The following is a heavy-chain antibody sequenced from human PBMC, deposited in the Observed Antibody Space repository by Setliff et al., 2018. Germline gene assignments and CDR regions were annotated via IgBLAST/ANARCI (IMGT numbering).Heavy chain of an antibody. CDR3: AISTSSICSGGSCPNAFDV. D-gene: IGHD2-15*01. CDR2: ISSYNDVT. Sequence: ASVKVSCKASGYTFSDYGISWVRQAPGQGLEWMGWISSYNDVTNYAQSFQGRVTMTTDTSKSAAYMDLRGLRSDDTAVYYCAISTSSICSGGSCPNAFDVWGQGTMVTVSS. V-gene: IGHV1-18*01. CDR1: GYTFSDYG. J-gene: IGHJ3*01.